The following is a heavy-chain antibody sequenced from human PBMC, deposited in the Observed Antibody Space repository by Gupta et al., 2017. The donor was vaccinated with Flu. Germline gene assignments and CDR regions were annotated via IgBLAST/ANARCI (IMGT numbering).Heavy chain of an antibody. J-gene: IGHJ6*02. V-gene: IGHV3-15*01. CDR2: IKSKTDGGTT. D-gene: IGHD1-26*01. Sequence: EVQLVESGGGLVKPGGSLRLSCAASGFTFSNAWMTGGRQAPGKGLEWVGRIKSKTDGGTTDYAAPVKGRFTISRDDSKNTLYLQTNSLKTEDTAVYYCTSTFTGSYYPGGNYYGMDVWGQGTTVTGSS. CDR3: TSTFTGSYYPGGNYYGMDV. CDR1: GFTFSNAW.